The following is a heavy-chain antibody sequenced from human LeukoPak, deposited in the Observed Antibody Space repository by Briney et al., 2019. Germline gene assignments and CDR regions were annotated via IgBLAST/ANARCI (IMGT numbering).Heavy chain of an antibody. CDR1: GFIFTYYG. V-gene: IGHV3-33*06. CDR2: IWSDATNM. D-gene: IGHD4-11*01. Sequence: GGSLRLSCAASGFIFTYYGFHWVRQTPGKGLEWVAAIWSDATNMYYENSVKGRFFIQRDDFQNTVYLQMSSLRAEDTAVYYCAKDAQRGFDYSNSFQYWGQGSLVTVSS. J-gene: IGHJ4*02. CDR3: AKDAQRGFDYSNSFQY.